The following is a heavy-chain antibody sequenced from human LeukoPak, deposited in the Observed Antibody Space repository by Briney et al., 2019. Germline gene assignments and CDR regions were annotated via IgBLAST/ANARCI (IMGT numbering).Heavy chain of an antibody. V-gene: IGHV6-1*01. D-gene: IGHD2-15*01. CDR2: TYHRSKWYN. J-gene: IGHJ4*02. CDR1: GDSVSSNSAA. CDR3: ARGTASIGYCSGGSCSTFDY. Sequence: SQTLSLTCAISGDSVSSNSAAWNWIRQSPSRGLEWLGRTYHRSKWYNVYAVYVKSRITINPDTSKNQFSLQLNSVTPEDTAVYYCARGTASIGYCSGGSCSTFDYWGQGTLVTVSS.